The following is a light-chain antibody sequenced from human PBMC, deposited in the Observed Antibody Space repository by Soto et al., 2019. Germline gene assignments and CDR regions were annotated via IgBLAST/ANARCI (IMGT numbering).Light chain of an antibody. CDR1: TRDVGSYNL. CDR3: CSSALDSTAV. V-gene: IGLV2-23*01. CDR2: GGN. Sequence: QSALTQPAAVSGSPGQSITISCTGTTRDVGSYNLASWYQQHPGKVPKLMIYGGNKRPSGVSHRFSGSKSGNTASLTISGLQAEEEAAYYCCSSALDSTAVFGTGPKVTV. J-gene: IGLJ1*01.